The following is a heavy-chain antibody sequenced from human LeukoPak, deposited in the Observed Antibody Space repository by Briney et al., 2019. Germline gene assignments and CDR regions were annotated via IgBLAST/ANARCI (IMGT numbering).Heavy chain of an antibody. CDR2: INHSGST. CDR3: ASQFRDYYDSSGYYGVNWFDP. J-gene: IGHJ5*02. Sequence: PETLSLTCAVYGGSFSGYYWSWIRQPPGKGLEWIGEINHSGSTNYNPSLKSRVTISVDTSKNQFSLKLSSVTAADTAVYYCASQFRDYYDSSGYYGVNWFDPWGQGTLVTVSS. V-gene: IGHV4-34*01. D-gene: IGHD3-22*01. CDR1: GGSFSGYY.